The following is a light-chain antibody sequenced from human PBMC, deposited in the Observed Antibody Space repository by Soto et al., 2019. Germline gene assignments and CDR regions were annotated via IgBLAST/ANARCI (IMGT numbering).Light chain of an antibody. CDR3: QQYGSSPLT. CDR1: QSVSSSY. V-gene: IGKV3-20*01. J-gene: IGKJ4*01. CDR2: GAS. Sequence: EIVLTQSPGTLALSPGERATLSCRASQSVSSSYLAWYQQKPGQAPRLLIYGASSRATGIPDRFSGSGSGTHFHLTISRLEPEDVEVYYCQQYGSSPLTFGGGTKGEIK.